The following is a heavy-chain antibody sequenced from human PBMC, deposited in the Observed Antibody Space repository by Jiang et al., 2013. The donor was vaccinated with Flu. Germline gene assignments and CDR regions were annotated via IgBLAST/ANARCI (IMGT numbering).Heavy chain of an antibody. D-gene: IGHD3-22*01. V-gene: IGHV2-5*01. CDR3: AHIDSRVLTFDV. Sequence: LIYWNDDRRYSPSLKKRVTITRDISKNQAVLIMTNMAPVDTATYYCAHIDSRVLTFDVWGQGALVTVSS. CDR2: IYWNDDR. J-gene: IGHJ4*02.